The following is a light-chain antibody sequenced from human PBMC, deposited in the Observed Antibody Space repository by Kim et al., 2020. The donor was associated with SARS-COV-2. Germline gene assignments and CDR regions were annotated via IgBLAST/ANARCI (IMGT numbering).Light chain of an antibody. CDR1: TLPKQY. J-gene: IGLJ3*02. V-gene: IGLV3-25*03. CDR2: KDC. Sequence: SPGQTARITCSGDTLPKQYAYWYQQKPGQAPVLVIYKDCERPSGIPERFSGSSSGTTVTLSITGVQAEDEADYYCQSADSSGAYKVFGGGTQLTVL. CDR3: QSADSSGAYKV.